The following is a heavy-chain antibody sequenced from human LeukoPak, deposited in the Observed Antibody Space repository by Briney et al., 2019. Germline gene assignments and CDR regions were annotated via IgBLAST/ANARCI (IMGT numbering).Heavy chain of an antibody. CDR1: GGTFSSYA. D-gene: IGHD2-2*02. CDR3: ATDRKCSSTSCYSLRDYYGMDV. V-gene: IGHV1-69*13. Sequence: ASVKVSCKASGGTFSSYAISWVRQAPGQGLEWMGGIIPIFGTANYAQKFQGRVTITADESTSTAYMELSSLRSEDTAVYYCATDRKCSSTSCYSLRDYYGMDVWGQGTTVTVSS. J-gene: IGHJ6*02. CDR2: IIPIFGTA.